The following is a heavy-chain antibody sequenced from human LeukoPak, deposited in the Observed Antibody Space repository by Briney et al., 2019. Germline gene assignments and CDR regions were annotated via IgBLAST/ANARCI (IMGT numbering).Heavy chain of an antibody. CDR1: GFTVSSNY. D-gene: IGHD3-22*01. V-gene: IGHV3-23*01. J-gene: IGHJ4*02. Sequence: GGSLRLSCAASGFTVSSNYMSWVRQAPGKGLEWVSAISGSGGSTYYADSVKGRFTISRDNSKNTLYLQMNSLRAEDTAVYYCAKTSNEGTYYYDSSGYQGYFDYWGQGTLVTVSS. CDR3: AKTSNEGTYYYDSSGYQGYFDY. CDR2: ISGSGGST.